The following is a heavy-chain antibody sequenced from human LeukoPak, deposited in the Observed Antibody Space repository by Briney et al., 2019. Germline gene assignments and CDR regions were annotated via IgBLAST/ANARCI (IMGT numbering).Heavy chain of an antibody. CDR1: GGSISSGCYY. CDR3: ARDSPIDDFWSRSLTFYY. J-gene: IGHJ4*02. CDR2: IYTSGST. V-gene: IGHV4-61*02. D-gene: IGHD3-3*01. Sequence: SETLSLTCTVSGGSISSGCYYWSWIRQPAGKGLEWIGRIYTSGSTNYNPSLKSRVTISVDTSKNQFSLKLSSVTAADTAVYYCARDSPIDDFWSRSLTFYYWGQGTLVTVSS.